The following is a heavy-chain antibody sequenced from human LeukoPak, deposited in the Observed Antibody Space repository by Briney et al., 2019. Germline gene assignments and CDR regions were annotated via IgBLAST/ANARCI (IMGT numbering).Heavy chain of an antibody. D-gene: IGHD3-22*01. J-gene: IGHJ3*02. CDR1: GFTFSNNW. V-gene: IGHV3-7*01. CDR3: ANTPAPGGYYDSSGYDAFDI. Sequence: GGSLRLSCAASGFTFSNNWMSWVRQAPGKGLEWVANIKEDGSAKYYVDSVKGRFTISRDNSKNTLYLQMNSLRAEDTAVYYCANTPAPGGYYDSSGYDAFDIWGQGTMVTVSS. CDR2: IKEDGSAK.